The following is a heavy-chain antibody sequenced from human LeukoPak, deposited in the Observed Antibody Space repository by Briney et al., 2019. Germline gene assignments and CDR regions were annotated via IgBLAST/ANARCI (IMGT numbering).Heavy chain of an antibody. CDR2: IVVGSGNT. CDR3: AAREMAVSYYFDY. D-gene: IGHD5-24*01. J-gene: IGHJ4*02. V-gene: IGHV1-58*02. CDR1: GFTFTSSA. Sequence: SVKVSCKASGFTFTSSAMQWVRQARGQRLERIGWIVVGSGNTNYAQKFQERVTITRDMSTSTVYMELSSLRSEDTAVYYCAAREMAVSYYFDYWGQGTLVTVSS.